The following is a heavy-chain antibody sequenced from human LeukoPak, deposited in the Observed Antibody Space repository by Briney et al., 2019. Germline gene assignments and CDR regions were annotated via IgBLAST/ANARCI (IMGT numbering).Heavy chain of an antibody. CDR1: GFTFSSYG. CDR2: ISYDGSNK. Sequence: GGSLRLSCAASGFTFSSYGMHWVRQAPGKGLEWVAVISYDGSNKYYADSVKGRFTISRDNSKNTLYLQMNSLRAEDTAVYYCARDQDNIVGALQHWGQGTLVTVSS. D-gene: IGHD1-26*01. CDR3: ARDQDNIVGALQH. V-gene: IGHV3-30*03. J-gene: IGHJ1*01.